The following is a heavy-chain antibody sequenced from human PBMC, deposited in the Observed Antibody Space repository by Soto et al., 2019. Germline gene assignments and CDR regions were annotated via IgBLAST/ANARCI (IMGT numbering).Heavy chain of an antibody. J-gene: IGHJ4*02. D-gene: IGHD2-2*01. CDR1: GGSLSGFY. V-gene: IGHV4-34*01. CDR2: INDSGST. CDR3: ARARYTGFGYCYSITCSSFDH. Sequence: SETLSLTCAVYGGSLSGFYWSWIRQSPGKGLEWIAEINDSGSTNYNPSLKSRITISLDTSEKRFSLKLSSVTAADTAVYYCARARYTGFGYCYSITCSSFDHWGQGTLVTVSS.